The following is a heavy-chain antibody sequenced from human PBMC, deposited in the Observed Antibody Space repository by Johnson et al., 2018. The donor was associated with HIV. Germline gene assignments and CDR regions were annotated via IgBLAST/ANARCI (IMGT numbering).Heavy chain of an antibody. CDR2: IRYDGSIQ. Sequence: VQLVESGGGVVQPGGSLRLSCAASGFIFNTFGMHWVRQAPGKGLEWVAFIRYDGSIQYYADSVQGRFTISRDNSKNTLYLQMNSLRAEDTAVYYCARDFGLFLGKDDAFDIWGQGTMVTVSS. CDR3: ARDFGLFLGKDDAFDI. V-gene: IGHV3-30*02. D-gene: IGHD7-27*01. CDR1: GFIFNTFG. J-gene: IGHJ3*02.